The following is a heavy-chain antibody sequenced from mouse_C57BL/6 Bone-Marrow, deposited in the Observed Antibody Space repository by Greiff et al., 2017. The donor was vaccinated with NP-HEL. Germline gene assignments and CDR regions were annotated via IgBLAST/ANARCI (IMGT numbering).Heavy chain of an antibody. CDR2: IDPETGGT. CDR1: GYTFTDYE. V-gene: IGHV1-15*01. Sequence: VQLQESGAELVRPGASVTLSCKASGYTFTDYEMHWVKQTPVHGLEWIGAIDPETGGTAYNQKFKGKAILTADKSSSTAYMELRSLTSVVSAVYYCTREGPRLGTWFAYWGQGTLVTVSA. D-gene: IGHD3-1*01. CDR3: TREGPRLGTWFAY. J-gene: IGHJ3*01.